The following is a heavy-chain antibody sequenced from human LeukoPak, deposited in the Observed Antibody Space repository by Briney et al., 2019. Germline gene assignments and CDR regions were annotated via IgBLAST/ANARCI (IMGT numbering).Heavy chain of an antibody. CDR2: INSDGSST. CDR1: GFTLSNYW. Sequence: PGGSLRLSCAASGFTLSNYWMHWVRQAPGKGLVWVSRINSDGSSTSYADSAKGRFTISRDNAKNTLYLQMNSLRAEDTAVYYCARDYCSGGSCYYYWGQGTLVTVSS. V-gene: IGHV3-74*01. CDR3: ARDYCSGGSCYYY. J-gene: IGHJ4*02. D-gene: IGHD2-15*01.